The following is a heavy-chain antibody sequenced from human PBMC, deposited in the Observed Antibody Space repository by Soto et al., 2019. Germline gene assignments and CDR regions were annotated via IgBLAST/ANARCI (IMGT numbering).Heavy chain of an antibody. D-gene: IGHD1-26*01. V-gene: IGHV1-3*01. CDR2: INAGNGNT. CDR1: GYTFTSYA. Sequence: ASVKVSCKASGYTFTSYAMHWVRQAPGQRLEWMGWINAGNGNTKYSQKFQGRVTITRDTSASTAYMELSSLRSEDTAVYYCARDQDGSYGDFDYWGQGTLVTVSS. J-gene: IGHJ4*02. CDR3: ARDQDGSYGDFDY.